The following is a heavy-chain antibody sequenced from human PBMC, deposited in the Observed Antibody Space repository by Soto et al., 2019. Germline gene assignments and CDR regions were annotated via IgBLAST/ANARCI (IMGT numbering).Heavy chain of an antibody. J-gene: IGHJ4*02. Sequence: SETLSLTCTVSGGSVSSGIYYWSWIRQPPGKGLEWIGYIYYSGSTNYNPSLKSRVTISVDTSKNQFSLKLSSVTAADTAVYYCARDISGYGSGSYRIGPLYFDYWGQGTLVTVSS. D-gene: IGHD3-10*01. CDR1: GGSVSSGIYY. CDR2: IYYSGST. V-gene: IGHV4-61*01. CDR3: ARDISGYGSGSYRIGPLYFDY.